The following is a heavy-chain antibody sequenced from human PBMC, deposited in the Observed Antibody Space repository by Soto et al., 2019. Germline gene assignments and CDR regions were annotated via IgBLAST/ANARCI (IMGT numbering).Heavy chain of an antibody. CDR1: GGYVSSGSYY. J-gene: IGHJ5*02. V-gene: IGHV4-61*01. Sequence: SETLSLTCTVSGGYVSSGSYYWSWIRQPPGKGLEWIGCIYYSGSTNYNPSLKSRVTISVDTSKNQFSLKLSSVTAADTAVYYCARDRNWFDPWGQGTLVTVSS. CDR3: ARDRNWFDP. CDR2: IYYSGST.